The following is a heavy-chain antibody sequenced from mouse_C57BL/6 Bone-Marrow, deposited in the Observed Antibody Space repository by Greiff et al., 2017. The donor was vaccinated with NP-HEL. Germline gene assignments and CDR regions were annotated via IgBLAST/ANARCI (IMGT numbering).Heavy chain of an antibody. CDR1: GFTFSSYG. CDR3: ARHENWDGAAY. V-gene: IGHV5-6*01. CDR2: ISSGGSYT. J-gene: IGHJ3*01. Sequence: EVQLVESGGDLVKPGGSLKLSCAASGFTFSSYGMSWVRQTPDKRLEWVATISSGGSYTYYPDSVKGRFTISRDNAKNTLYLQMSSLKSEDTAMYYCARHENWDGAAYWGQGTLVTVSA. D-gene: IGHD4-1*01.